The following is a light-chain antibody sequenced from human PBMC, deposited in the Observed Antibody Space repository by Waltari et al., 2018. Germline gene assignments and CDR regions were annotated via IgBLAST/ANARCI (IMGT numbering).Light chain of an antibody. V-gene: IGLV3-27*01. CDR3: YSAADNKWGV. CDR2: KDS. CDR1: VLAKKY. J-gene: IGLJ2*01. Sequence: SYELTQPSSVSVSPGQTARITCSGDVLAKKYARWFQQKPGQAPVLVLYKDSERPSGIPERFAGASSGTTVTLTISGAQVEDEADYYGYSAADNKWGVFGGGTKLTVL.